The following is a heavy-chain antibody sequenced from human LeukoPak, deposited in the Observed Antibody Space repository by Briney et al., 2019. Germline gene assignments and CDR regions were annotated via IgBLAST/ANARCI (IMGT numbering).Heavy chain of an antibody. CDR1: GYTFTVYY. J-gene: IGHJ5*02. V-gene: IGHV1-2*02. CDR2: INPNSGAT. CDR3: ARGRFGEWDNWFDP. D-gene: IGHD3-10*01. Sequence: GASVKVSCTASGYTFTVYYIHWVRQAPGQGLEWMAWINPNSGATNYAQKFQGRVTMTRDTSISTAYMELSRLTSDDTAVYFCARGRFGEWDNWFDPWGQGTLVTVAS.